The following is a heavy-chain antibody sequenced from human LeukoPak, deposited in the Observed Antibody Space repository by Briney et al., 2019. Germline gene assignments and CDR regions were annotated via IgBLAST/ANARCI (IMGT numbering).Heavy chain of an antibody. CDR2: IYTSGST. V-gene: IGHV4-61*02. D-gene: IGHD3-22*01. CDR1: GGSISSGSYY. J-gene: IGHJ3*02. Sequence: SETPSLTCTVSGGSISSGSYYWSWIRQPAGKGLEWIGRIYTSGSTNYNPSLKSRVTISVDTSKNQFSLKLSSVTAADTAVYYCARDPIRPYYYDSSGYGAFDIWGQGTMVTVSS. CDR3: ARDPIRPYYYDSSGYGAFDI.